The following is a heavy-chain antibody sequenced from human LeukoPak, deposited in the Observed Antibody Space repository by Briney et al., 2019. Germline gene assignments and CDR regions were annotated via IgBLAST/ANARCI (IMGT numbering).Heavy chain of an antibody. J-gene: IGHJ4*02. CDR2: IRQDGSEK. CDR1: GSTFSSYW. V-gene: IGHV3-7*04. Sequence: PGGSLRLSCAASGSTFSSYWMSWVRQAPGKGVEWVANIRQDGSEKYYVDSVKGRFTISRDNAKNSLYLQMNSLRAEDTAVYYCARGATADWNWGQGTLVTVSS. D-gene: IGHD2-21*01. CDR3: ARGATADWN.